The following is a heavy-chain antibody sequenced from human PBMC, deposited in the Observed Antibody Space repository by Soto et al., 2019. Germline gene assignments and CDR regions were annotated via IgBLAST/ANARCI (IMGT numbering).Heavy chain of an antibody. CDR3: AKGVGVVHYYYHYGLDV. CDR2: ISGSGGRT. D-gene: IGHD3-3*01. V-gene: IGHV3-23*01. J-gene: IGHJ6*02. Sequence: EVQLLESGGGLVQPGGSLRLSCTASGFTFSNYAMTWVRQAPGKGLECVSTISGSGGRTYYLDSVKGRFTVSRDHSKSTLYRQMNSLRAEDTAVYYCAKGVGVVHYYYHYGLDVWGQGTTVTVSS. CDR1: GFTFSNYA.